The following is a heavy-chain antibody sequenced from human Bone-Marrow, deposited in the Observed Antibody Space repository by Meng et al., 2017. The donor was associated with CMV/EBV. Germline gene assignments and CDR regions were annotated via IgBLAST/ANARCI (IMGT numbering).Heavy chain of an antibody. CDR2: ISGSNSHI. D-gene: IGHD5-12*01. Sequence: GGSLRLFCTSSGFTFNIYNMNWVRQAPGQGLEWVSSISGSNSHIYYADSVKGRFTISRDNAKNSLHLQMSSLRAEDTAMYYCARGLGDSGSDNYFDYWGQGILVTVSS. J-gene: IGHJ4*02. CDR1: GFTFNIYN. V-gene: IGHV3-21*01. CDR3: ARGLGDSGSDNYFDY.